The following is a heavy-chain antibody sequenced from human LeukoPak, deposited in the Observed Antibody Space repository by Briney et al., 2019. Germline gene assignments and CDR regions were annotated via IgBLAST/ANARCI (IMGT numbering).Heavy chain of an antibody. CDR2: IIPILGIA. V-gene: IGHV1-69*04. J-gene: IGHJ4*02. D-gene: IGHD3-10*01. CDR3: ARGLVRGVIDY. CDR1: GGTFSSYA. Sequence: SVKVSCKASGGTFSSYAISWVRQAPGQGLEWMGRIIPILGIANYAQKFQGRVTITADKSTSTAYMELSSLRSEDTAVHYCARGLVRGVIDYWGQGTLVTVSS.